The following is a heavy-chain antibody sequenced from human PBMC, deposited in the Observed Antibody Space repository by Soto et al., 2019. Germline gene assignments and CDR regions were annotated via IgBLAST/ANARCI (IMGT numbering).Heavy chain of an antibody. D-gene: IGHD4-17*01. CDR3: ARDRLIPETTVTTTRYYYYGMDV. CDR2: IWYDGSNK. CDR1: GFTFSSYG. V-gene: IGHV3-33*01. Sequence: QVQLVESGGGVVQPGRSLRLSCAASGFTFSSYGMHWVRQAPGKGLEWVAVIWYDGSNKYYADSVKGRFTISRDNSKNTLYLQMNSLRAEDTAVYYCARDRLIPETTVTTTRYYYYGMDVWGQGTTVTVSS. J-gene: IGHJ6*02.